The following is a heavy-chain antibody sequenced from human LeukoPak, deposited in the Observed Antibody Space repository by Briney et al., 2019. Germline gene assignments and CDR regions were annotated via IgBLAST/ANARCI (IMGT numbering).Heavy chain of an antibody. CDR1: GFXFSNYW. CDR3: AGGWSYFDY. V-gene: IGHV3-74*01. CDR2: INSDGSTT. Sequence: PGGSLRLSCAAFGFXFSNYWMHWVRQAPGKGLVWVSRINSDGSTTGYADSVKGRFTISRDNAKNTLYLQMNSLRAEDTAVYYCAGGWSYFDYWGQGTLVTVSS. J-gene: IGHJ4*02. D-gene: IGHD2-15*01.